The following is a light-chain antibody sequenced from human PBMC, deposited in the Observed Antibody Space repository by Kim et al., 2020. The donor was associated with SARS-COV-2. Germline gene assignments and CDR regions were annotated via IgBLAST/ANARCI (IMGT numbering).Light chain of an antibody. CDR1: SSNIGAGYD. CDR3: QSYDSGLSGSGV. V-gene: IGLV1-40*01. Sequence: QSVLTQPPSESGAPGQRVTISCNGSSSNIGAGYDVHWYQQLPGTAPKLLIYGNSNRPSGVPDRFSGSKSGTSASLAITGLQAEDEADYYCQSYDSGLSGSGVFGGGTQLTVL. J-gene: IGLJ2*01. CDR2: GNS.